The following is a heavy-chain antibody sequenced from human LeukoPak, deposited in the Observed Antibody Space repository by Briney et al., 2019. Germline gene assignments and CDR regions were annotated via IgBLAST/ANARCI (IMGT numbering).Heavy chain of an antibody. CDR2: VFYSGGT. V-gene: IGHV4-59*08. CDR1: GGYTTGYF. Sequence: SETLSLTSTISGGYTTGYFWSWIRQPPGKGLEWIGYVFYSGGTLYNPSLESRVTISVDTSKTHFSLELTSVTAADTAVYYCARMLGYSSGWTVMVNWFDPWGQGTLVTVSS. J-gene: IGHJ5*02. CDR3: ARMLGYSSGWTVMVNWFDP. D-gene: IGHD6-19*01.